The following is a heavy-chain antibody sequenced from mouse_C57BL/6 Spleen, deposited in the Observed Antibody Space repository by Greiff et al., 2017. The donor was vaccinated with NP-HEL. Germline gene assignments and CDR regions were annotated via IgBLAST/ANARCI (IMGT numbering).Heavy chain of an antibody. J-gene: IGHJ2*01. CDR3: ARSGCDY. CDR2: ISSGSSTI. V-gene: IGHV5-17*01. Sequence: EVKVVESGGGLVKPGGSLKLSCAASGFTFSDYGMHWVRQAPEKGLEWVAYISSGSSTIYYADTVKGRFTISRDNAKNTLFRQMTSLRSEDTAMYYCARSGCDYWGQGTTLTVSS. CDR1: GFTFSDYG.